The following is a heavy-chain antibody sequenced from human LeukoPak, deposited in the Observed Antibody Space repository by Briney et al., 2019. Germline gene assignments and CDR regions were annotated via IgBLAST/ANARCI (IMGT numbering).Heavy chain of an antibody. V-gene: IGHV3-48*03. Sequence: PGGSLRLSCAASGFTFSSYAMSWVRQAPGKGLEWVSYISGRGDTIYYADSVKGRFTISRDNARNSLYLQMNSLRSEDTALYYCARGDYYGSQNYTYDIWGQGTMVTVSS. CDR1: GFTFSSYA. CDR2: ISGRGDTI. J-gene: IGHJ3*02. CDR3: ARGDYYGSQNYTYDI. D-gene: IGHD3-10*01.